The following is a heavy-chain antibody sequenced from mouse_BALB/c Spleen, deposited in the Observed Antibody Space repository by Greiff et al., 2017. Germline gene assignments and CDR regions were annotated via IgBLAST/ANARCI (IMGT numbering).Heavy chain of an antibody. V-gene: IGHV1-87*01. CDR3: ARRTTGFDD. Sequence: VQLQESGAELARPGASVKLSCKASGYTFTSYWMQWVKQRPGQGLEWIGAIYPGDGDTRYTQKFKGKATLTADKSSSTAYMQLSSLASEDSAVYYCARRTTGFDDWGQGTTLTVSS. CDR2: IYPGDGDT. D-gene: IGHD1-1*01. CDR1: GYTFTSYW. J-gene: IGHJ2*01.